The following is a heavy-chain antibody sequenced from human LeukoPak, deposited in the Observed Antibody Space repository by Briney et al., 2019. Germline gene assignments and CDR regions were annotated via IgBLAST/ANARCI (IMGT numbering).Heavy chain of an antibody. CDR1: GFTVSSNY. D-gene: IGHD6-19*01. V-gene: IGHV3-30*18. J-gene: IGHJ4*02. CDR3: AKGGIAVATPFDY. Sequence: GGSLRLSCAASGFTVSSNYMSWVRQAPGKGLEWVAVISYDGSNKYYADSVKGRFTISRDNSKNTLYLQMNSLRAEDTAVYYCAKGGIAVATPFDYWGQGTLVTVSS. CDR2: ISYDGSNK.